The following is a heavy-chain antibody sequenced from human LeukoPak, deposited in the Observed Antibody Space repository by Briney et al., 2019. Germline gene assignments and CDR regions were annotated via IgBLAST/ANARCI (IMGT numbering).Heavy chain of an antibody. CDR3: AKGQSGYYSSFDY. CDR2: ISGSGGST. J-gene: IGHJ4*02. CDR1: GFTFSSYA. V-gene: IGHV3-23*01. Sequence: PGGSLRLSCAASGFTFSSYAMSWVRQAPGKGLEWVSAISGSGGSTYYADSVKGRFTISRDNTKDTLYLQMNSLRAEDTAVYYCAKGQSGYYSSFDYWGQGTLVTVSS. D-gene: IGHD3-3*01.